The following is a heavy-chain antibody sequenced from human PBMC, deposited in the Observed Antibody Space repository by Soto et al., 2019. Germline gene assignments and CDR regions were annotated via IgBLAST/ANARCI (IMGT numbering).Heavy chain of an antibody. V-gene: IGHV4-39*01. Sequence: SVTLSLTCTVCGSSISSSSYYWAWIRQPPGKGLEWIGSIYYSGSTYYNPSLKSRVTISVDTSKNQFSLKLSHVTAADRAVYYCARSPRWLPFTTLVVVRGLDAFEIWGQGKMVTVSS. CDR3: ARSPRWLPFTTLVVVRGLDAFEI. CDR1: GSSISSSSYY. J-gene: IGHJ3*02. D-gene: IGHD3-22*01. CDR2: IYYSGST.